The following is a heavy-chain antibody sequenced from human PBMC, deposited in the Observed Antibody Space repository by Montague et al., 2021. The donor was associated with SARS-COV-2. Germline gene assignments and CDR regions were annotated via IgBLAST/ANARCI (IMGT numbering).Heavy chain of an antibody. Sequence: SETLSLTCAVSGGSISSSNWWSWVRQPPGKGLEWIGEIYHSGSTNYNPSLKSRVTISVDKSKNQFSLKLSSVAAADTAVYYCARDSSGWSRFDYWGQGTLVTVSS. CDR1: GGSISSSNW. J-gene: IGHJ4*02. V-gene: IGHV4-4*02. CDR2: IYHSGST. CDR3: ARDSSGWSRFDY. D-gene: IGHD6-19*01.